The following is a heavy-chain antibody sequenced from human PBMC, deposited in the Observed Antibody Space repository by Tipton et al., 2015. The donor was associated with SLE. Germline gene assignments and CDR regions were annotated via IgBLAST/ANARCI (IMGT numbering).Heavy chain of an antibody. J-gene: IGHJ4*02. CDR1: GGSMNSGGYS. Sequence: GLVKPSETLSLTCAVSGGSMNSGGYSWNWIRQPPGKGLEWIGYILHSGSTYYNPSLKSRVTISVDTSKNQFSLKLSSVTAADTAVYHCTRVPRYNWNYIADWGQGTLVTVSS. CDR2: ILHSGST. CDR3: TRVPRYNWNYIAD. D-gene: IGHD1-7*01. V-gene: IGHV4-30-2*01.